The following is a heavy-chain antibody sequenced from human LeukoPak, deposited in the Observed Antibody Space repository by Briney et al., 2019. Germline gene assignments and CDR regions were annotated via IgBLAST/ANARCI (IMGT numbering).Heavy chain of an antibody. CDR2: INPSGGST. CDR3: AREAGIQLWFGQNWFDP. V-gene: IGHV1-46*01. D-gene: IGHD5-18*01. CDR1: GYTFTSYY. J-gene: IGHJ5*02. Sequence: ASVTVSCKASGYTFTSYYMHWVRQAPGQGLEWMGIINPSGGSTSYAQKFQGRVTMTRDTSTSTVYMELSSLRSEDTAVYYCAREAGIQLWFGQNWFDPWGQGTLVTVSS.